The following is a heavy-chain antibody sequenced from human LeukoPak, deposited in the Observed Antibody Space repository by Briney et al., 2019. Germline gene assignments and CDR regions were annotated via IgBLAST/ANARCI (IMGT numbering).Heavy chain of an antibody. CDR2: ISSSSNTI. V-gene: IGHV3-48*01. CDR1: GFSFNSYS. J-gene: IGHJ4*02. Sequence: GGSLRLSCAASGFSFNSYSMNWVRQAPGKGMEWVSYISSSSNTIYYVDSVKGGFTISRDDSKNTLYLQMSSLRAEDTAVYYCAKGRSDTSYYDYWGQGTLVTVSS. D-gene: IGHD2-2*01. CDR3: AKGRSDTSYYDY.